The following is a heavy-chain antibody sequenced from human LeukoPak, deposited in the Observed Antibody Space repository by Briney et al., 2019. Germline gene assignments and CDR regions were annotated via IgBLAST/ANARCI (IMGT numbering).Heavy chain of an antibody. D-gene: IGHD2-21*02. Sequence: GGSLRLSCAASGFTFSSYSMNWVRQAPGKGLEWVSSISGSSSYIYYADSVKGRFTISRDNAKNSLYLQMNSLRAEDTAVYYCARDEVSLVRSRVVTAILPLDYWGQGTLVTVSS. V-gene: IGHV3-21*01. CDR1: GFTFSSYS. CDR3: ARDEVSLVRSRVVTAILPLDY. CDR2: ISGSSSYI. J-gene: IGHJ4*02.